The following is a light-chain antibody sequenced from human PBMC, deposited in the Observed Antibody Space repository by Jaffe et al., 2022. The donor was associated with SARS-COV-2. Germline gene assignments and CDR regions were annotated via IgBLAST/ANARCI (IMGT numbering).Light chain of an antibody. J-gene: IGKJ4*01. CDR1: QGISSR. CDR2: GVS. CDR3: QQYYVYPVT. V-gene: IGKV1-8*01. Sequence: AVRMTQSPSSFSASTGDRVTITCRASQGISSRLAWYQQKPGKVPKLLIYGVSTLQSGAPSRFSGSGSGTDFTLTISRLQAEDSATYYCQQYYVYPVTFGGGTKVEI.